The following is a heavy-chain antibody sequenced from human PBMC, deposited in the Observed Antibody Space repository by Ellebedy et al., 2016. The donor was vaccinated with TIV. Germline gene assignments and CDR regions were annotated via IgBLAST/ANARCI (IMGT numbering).Heavy chain of an antibody. V-gene: IGHV1-3*01. D-gene: IGHD3-22*01. Sequence: AASVKVSCKASGYTFTTYAMHWVRQAPGQRLEWMGRINAGNGNTKYSQKFQGRVTITRDTSASTAYMELSSLRSEDTAVYYCARLSRVYDSSGYNWFDPWGQGTLVTVSS. CDR2: INAGNGNT. J-gene: IGHJ5*02. CDR1: GYTFTTYA. CDR3: ARLSRVYDSSGYNWFDP.